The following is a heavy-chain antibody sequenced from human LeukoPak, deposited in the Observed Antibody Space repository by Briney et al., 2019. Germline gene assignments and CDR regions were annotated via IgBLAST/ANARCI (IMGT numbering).Heavy chain of an antibody. Sequence: GGSLRLSCAASGFTFNNDAMSWVRQAPGKGLEWVSAISGSGGSTYYADSVKGRFTISRDNSKNTLYLQMNSLRAEDTAVYYCAKAPWEYYDILTGYPTYYFDFWGQGTLVTVSS. J-gene: IGHJ4*02. CDR3: AKAPWEYYDILTGYPTYYFDF. V-gene: IGHV3-23*01. CDR2: ISGSGGST. D-gene: IGHD3-9*01. CDR1: GFTFNNDA.